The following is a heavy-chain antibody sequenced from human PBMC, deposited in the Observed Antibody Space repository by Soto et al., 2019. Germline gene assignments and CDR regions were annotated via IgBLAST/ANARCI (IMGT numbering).Heavy chain of an antibody. D-gene: IGHD2-15*01. Sequence: SVKVSCKASGGTFSSYAISWVRQAPGQGLERMGGIIPIFGTANYAQKFQGRVTITADESTSTAYMELSSLRSEDTAVYYCARDLGPLGYCSGGSCYPGGMDVWGQGTTVTVSS. J-gene: IGHJ6*02. CDR1: GGTFSSYA. V-gene: IGHV1-69*13. CDR3: ARDLGPLGYCSGGSCYPGGMDV. CDR2: IIPIFGTA.